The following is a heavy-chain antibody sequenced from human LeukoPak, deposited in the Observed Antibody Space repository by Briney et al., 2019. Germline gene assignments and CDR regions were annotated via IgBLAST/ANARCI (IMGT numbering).Heavy chain of an antibody. CDR1: GYSISSGYY. J-gene: IGHJ3*02. D-gene: IGHD3-22*01. V-gene: IGHV4-38-2*02. CDR2: IYHSGST. CDR3: ARVSSGGGTMIIVVAAFDI. Sequence: SETLSLTCTVSGYSISSGYYWGWIRQPPGKGLEWIGSIYHSGSTYYNPSLKSRVTISVDTSKNQFSLKLSSVTAADTAVYYCARVSSGGGTMIIVVAAFDIWGQGTMVTVSS.